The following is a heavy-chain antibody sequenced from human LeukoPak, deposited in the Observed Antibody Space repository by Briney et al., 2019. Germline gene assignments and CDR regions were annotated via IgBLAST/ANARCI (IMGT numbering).Heavy chain of an antibody. D-gene: IGHD3-22*01. CDR1: GGSISSYY. CDR3: ARVAYYYDSSGYNSWGYYYYYYMDV. CDR2: IYYSGST. Sequence: SETLSLTCTVSGGSISSYYWSWIRQPPGKGLEWIGYIYYSGSTNYNPSLKSRVTISVDTSKNQFSLKLSSVTAADTAVYYCARVAYYYDSSGYNSWGYYYYYYMDVWGKGTTVTVSS. V-gene: IGHV4-59*01. J-gene: IGHJ6*03.